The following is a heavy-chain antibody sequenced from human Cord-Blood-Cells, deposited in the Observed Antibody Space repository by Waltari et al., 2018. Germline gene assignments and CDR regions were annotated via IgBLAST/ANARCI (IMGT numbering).Heavy chain of an antibody. Sequence: QFQLVKSTDAVWKAGAPVTASCQVSGYRLTELPLNWVRQAPGKAREWMVGFDPEDGETIYAQKCQGRVTMTEDTSTDTAYMELSSLRSEDTAVYYCATVDDFWSGDDWGQGILVTVSS. CDR2: FDPEDGET. CDR3: ATVDDFWSGDD. V-gene: IGHV1-24*01. CDR1: GYRLTELP. D-gene: IGHD3-3*01. J-gene: IGHJ4*02.